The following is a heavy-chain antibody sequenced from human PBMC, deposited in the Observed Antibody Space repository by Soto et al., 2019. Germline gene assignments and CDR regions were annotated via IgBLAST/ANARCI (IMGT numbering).Heavy chain of an antibody. CDR1: GGSFSGYY. V-gene: IGHV4-34*01. CDR2: INHSGST. Sequence: QVQLQQWGAGLLKPSETLSLTCAVYGGSFSGYYWSWIRQPPGKGLEWIGEINHSGSTNYNPSLRGRVPISVDTSKNQFSLKLSSVTAADTAVYYCARVRWFGELLPFDPWGQGALVTVSS. CDR3: ARVRWFGELLPFDP. D-gene: IGHD3-10*01. J-gene: IGHJ5*02.